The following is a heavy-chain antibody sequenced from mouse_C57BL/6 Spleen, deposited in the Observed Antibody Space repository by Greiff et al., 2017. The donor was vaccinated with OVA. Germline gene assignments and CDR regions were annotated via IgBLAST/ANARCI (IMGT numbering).Heavy chain of an antibody. CDR1: GYTFTSYD. V-gene: IGHV1-85*01. Sequence: QVQLQQSGPELVKPGASVKLSCKASGYTFTSYDITWVKQRPGQGLEWIGWIYARDGSTKYNEKFKGKATLTVDTSSSTAYMELHSLTAEDSAVYVCARRLYNAMGYWGQGASVTVSS. CDR2: IYARDGST. J-gene: IGHJ4*01. CDR3: ARRLYNAMGY. D-gene: IGHD1-3*01.